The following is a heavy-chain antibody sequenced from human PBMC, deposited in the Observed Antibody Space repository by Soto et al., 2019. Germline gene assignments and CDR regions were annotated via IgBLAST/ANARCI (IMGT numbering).Heavy chain of an antibody. D-gene: IGHD5-12*01. CDR2: ISYDGSTE. J-gene: IGHJ6*02. Sequence: GGSLRLSCAASGFTFSGYYMHWVRQAPGKGLEWVAVISYDGSTEYYADSVKGRLTISRDNSANRLFLQMNSLRPEDTAVYYCTKDDGYNDSTYYHYFGMDVWGQGTTVTVSS. V-gene: IGHV3-30*18. CDR3: TKDDGYNDSTYYHYFGMDV. CDR1: GFTFSGYY.